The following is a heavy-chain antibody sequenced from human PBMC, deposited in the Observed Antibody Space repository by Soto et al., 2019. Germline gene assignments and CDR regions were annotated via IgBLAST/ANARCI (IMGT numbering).Heavy chain of an antibody. V-gene: IGHV3-73*01. CDR2: IRSKANSYAT. J-gene: IGHJ4*02. CDR1: GFTFCGSA. CDR3: TPWAYGTVQGY. D-gene: IGHD3-10*01. Sequence: GGSLKLCCAASGFTFCGSAIHWVRQAYGKGLEWVGRIRSKANSYATAYAASVKGRFTISRDDSKNTAYLQMNSLKTEDTAVYYCTPWAYGTVQGYWGQGTLVTGSS.